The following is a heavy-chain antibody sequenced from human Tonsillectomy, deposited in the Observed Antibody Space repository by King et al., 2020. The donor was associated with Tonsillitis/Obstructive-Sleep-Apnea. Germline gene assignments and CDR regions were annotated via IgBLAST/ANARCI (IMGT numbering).Heavy chain of an antibody. V-gene: IGHV3-48*02. CDR2: IRSSSNTT. J-gene: IGHJ4*02. D-gene: IGHD6-25*01. CDR1: GCTLRSYN. CDR3: AREKGSGFVDY. Sequence: QLVQSGGGLVQPGWSLRLSCAASGCTLRSYNMNWVRQAPGKGLECVAYIRSSSNTTYYVDSVKGRFTISRDNAKNSLYLQMNSLRDEDTAVFYCAREKGSGFVDYWGQGTLVTVSS.